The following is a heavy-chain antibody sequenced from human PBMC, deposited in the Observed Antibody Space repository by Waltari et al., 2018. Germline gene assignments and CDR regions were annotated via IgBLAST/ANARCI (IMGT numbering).Heavy chain of an antibody. Sequence: QMQLQESGPGLVKPSETLSLTCTVYGVSMRNVIYSFEWFRQPPGKGLGWIAGIFPSGSASHNPSLESRFTISVDTSRNQLSLTLTSVPATDTAMYYCATYTAWGQGTLVTVSS. V-gene: IGHV4-39*01. CDR1: GVSMRNVIYS. J-gene: IGHJ5*02. CDR3: ATYTA. CDR2: IFPSGSA.